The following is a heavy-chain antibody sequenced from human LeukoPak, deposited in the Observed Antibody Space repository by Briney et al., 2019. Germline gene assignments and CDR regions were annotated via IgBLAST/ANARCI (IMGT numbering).Heavy chain of an antibody. CDR2: IYYSGST. V-gene: IGHV4-59*01. J-gene: IGHJ4*02. CDR1: GGSFSGYY. CDR3: ASGPYYYDSSGYYYVGY. Sequence: SETLSLTCAVYGGSFSGYYWSWIRQPPGKGLEWIGYIYYSGSTNYNPSLKSRVTISVDTSKNQFSLKLSSVTAADTAVYYCASGPYYYDSSGYYYVGYWGQGTLVTVSS. D-gene: IGHD3-22*01.